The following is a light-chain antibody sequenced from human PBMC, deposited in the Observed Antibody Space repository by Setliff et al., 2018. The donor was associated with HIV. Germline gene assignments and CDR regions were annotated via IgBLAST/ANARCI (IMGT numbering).Light chain of an antibody. CDR2: GNN. CDR1: RSNIGAGYD. V-gene: IGLV1-40*01. CDR3: QSYDSSANVLYV. Sequence: QSVLTQPPSVSGAPGQRVTISCTGSRSNIGAGYDVHWYQQLPGSAPKLLIYGNNNRPSGVPDRFSGSKSGTSASLAITGLQAEDEADYYCQSYDSSANVLYVFGAGTKVTVL. J-gene: IGLJ1*01.